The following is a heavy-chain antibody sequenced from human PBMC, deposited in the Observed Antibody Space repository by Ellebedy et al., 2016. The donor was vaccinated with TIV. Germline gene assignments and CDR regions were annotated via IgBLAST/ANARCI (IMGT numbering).Heavy chain of an antibody. Sequence: ETLSLXCAASAFTFSDAWMSWVRQPPGEGLEWVGHIKNKFDGGTTDFAAPVKGRFTISRDDSRNTLYLEMNSLKTEDTAVYYCTTERRGSCTGGTCHYSAVGPDFWGQGTLVTVSS. J-gene: IGHJ4*02. CDR3: TTERRGSCTGGTCHYSAVGPDF. D-gene: IGHD2-8*02. CDR1: AFTFSDAW. V-gene: IGHV3-15*01. CDR2: IKNKFDGGTT.